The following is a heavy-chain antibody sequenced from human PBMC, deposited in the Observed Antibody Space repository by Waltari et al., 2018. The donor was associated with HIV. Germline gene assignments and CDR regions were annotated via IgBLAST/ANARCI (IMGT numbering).Heavy chain of an antibody. CDR1: EFTFSIFW. J-gene: IGHJ4*02. D-gene: IGHD3-16*01. CDR2: INGDGSST. V-gene: IGHV3-74*01. Sequence: EVQLVESGGGLVQPGGSLRLSCAASEFTFSIFWMHWVRQAPGKGPVWCSRINGDGSSTDYVDTGKGRFTISRDNAKKTVYLQMNSLRAEDTGVYYCARGPASFGAIDYWGQGTLVTVSS. CDR3: ARGPASFGAIDY.